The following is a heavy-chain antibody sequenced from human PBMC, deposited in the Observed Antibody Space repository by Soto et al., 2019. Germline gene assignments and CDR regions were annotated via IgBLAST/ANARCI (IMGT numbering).Heavy chain of an antibody. CDR1: GGTFSSYA. V-gene: IGHV1-69*10. Sequence: ASVKVSCKASGGTFSSYAISWVRPAPGQGLEWMGGIIPILGIANYAQKFHGRVTITADKSTSTAYMEMSSLRSEDTAVDDGARVGVGRYYDYYGMDVWGQGTTVTVSS. D-gene: IGHD1-26*01. CDR3: ARVGVGRYYDYYGMDV. J-gene: IGHJ6*02. CDR2: IIPILGIA.